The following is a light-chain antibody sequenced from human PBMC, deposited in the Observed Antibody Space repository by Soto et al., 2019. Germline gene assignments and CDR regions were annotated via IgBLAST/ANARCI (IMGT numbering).Light chain of an antibody. CDR2: KSS. J-gene: IGKJ5*01. CDR3: QQYNSYIT. CDR1: QTISSW. V-gene: IGKV1-5*03. Sequence: EIQLTQSPSVLSASVGDTSTITCRASQTISSWLAWYQQKPVKSPNLLIYKSSTLKSGLPSSFSGSGSGTEFTLTISSLQPDDFATYYCQQYNSYITFGQGTRLDIK.